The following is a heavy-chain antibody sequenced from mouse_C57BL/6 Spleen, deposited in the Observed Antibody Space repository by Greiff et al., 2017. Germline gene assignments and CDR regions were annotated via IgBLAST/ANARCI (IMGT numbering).Heavy chain of an antibody. CDR2: IYPGSGNT. CDR1: GYSFTSYY. CDR3: ARDYYEGYFDV. J-gene: IGHJ1*03. D-gene: IGHD1-1*01. V-gene: IGHV1-66*01. Sequence: QVQLQQSGPELVKPGASVKISCKASGYSFTSYYIHWVKQRPGQGLEWIGWIYPGSGNTKYNEKFKGKATLTADTSSSTAYMQLSSLTSEDSAVYYCARDYYEGYFDVWGTGTTVTVSS.